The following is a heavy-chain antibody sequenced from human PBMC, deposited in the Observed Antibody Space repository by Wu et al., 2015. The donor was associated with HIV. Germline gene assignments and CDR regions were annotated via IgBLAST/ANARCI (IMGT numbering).Heavy chain of an antibody. Sequence: QVHLVQSGPEVKKPGSSVKVSCKASGGTFIRYAISWVRQAPGQGLEWMGGIIPIFGTPNYAQKFQGRVTITADEITNTAYMEVSSLRSEDTAVYYCASGGNYRDDFWSGPRGVYMDVWGKGTTVTVSS. CDR1: GGTFIRYA. V-gene: IGHV1-69*12. CDR2: IIPIFGTP. D-gene: IGHD3-3*01. J-gene: IGHJ6*03. CDR3: ASGGNYRDDFWSGPRGVYMDV.